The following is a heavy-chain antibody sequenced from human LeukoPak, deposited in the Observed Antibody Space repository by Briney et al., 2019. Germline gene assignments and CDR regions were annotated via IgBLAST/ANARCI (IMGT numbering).Heavy chain of an antibody. Sequence: GGSLRLSCAVSGFTVSTNYMSWLRQAPGKGLEWVSVIYSGGSTYYADSVKGRFTISRDNSKSTLYLQMNSLRAEDTAVYYCAKHYASGWFEGNWFDPWGQGTLVTVSS. D-gene: IGHD6-19*01. V-gene: IGHV3-53*01. CDR2: IYSGGST. CDR1: GFTVSTNY. J-gene: IGHJ5*02. CDR3: AKHYASGWFEGNWFDP.